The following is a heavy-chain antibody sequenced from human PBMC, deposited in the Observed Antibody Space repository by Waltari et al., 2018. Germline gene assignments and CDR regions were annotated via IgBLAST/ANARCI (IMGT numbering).Heavy chain of an antibody. V-gene: IGHV4-34*01. D-gene: IGHD3-22*01. CDR1: GGSFSGYY. CDR2: INHSGST. CDR3: ARGPVYYDSSGYYYQNFDY. Sequence: QVQLQQWGAGLLKPSETLSLTCAVYGGSFSGYYWSWIRQPPGKGLEWIGEINHSGSTNYKPSLKSRVTISVDTSKNQFSLKLSSVTAADTAVYYCARGPVYYDSSGYYYQNFDYWGQGTLVTVSS. J-gene: IGHJ4*02.